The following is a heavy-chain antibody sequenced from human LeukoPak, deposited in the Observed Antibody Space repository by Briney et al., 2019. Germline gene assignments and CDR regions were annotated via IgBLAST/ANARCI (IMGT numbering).Heavy chain of an antibody. CDR1: RGTFSSYA. V-gene: IGHV1-69*13. CDR3: ARAPTTVVTRYDY. Sequence: ASVKVSCKASRGTFSSYAISWVRQAPGQGLEWMGGIIPIFGTANYAQKFQGRVTITADESTSTAYMELSSLRSEDTAVYYCARAPTTVVTRYDYWGQGTLVTVSS. CDR2: IIPIFGTA. D-gene: IGHD4-23*01. J-gene: IGHJ4*02.